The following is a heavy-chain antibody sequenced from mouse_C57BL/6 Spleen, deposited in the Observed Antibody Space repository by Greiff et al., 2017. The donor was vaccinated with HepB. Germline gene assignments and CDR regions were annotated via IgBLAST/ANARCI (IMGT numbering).Heavy chain of an antibody. CDR1: GFTFSDYY. V-gene: IGHV5-16*01. D-gene: IGHD1-1*01. J-gene: IGHJ4*01. CDR2: INYDGSST. Sequence: EVMLVESEGGLVQPGRSMKLSCTASGFTFSDYYMAWVRQVPEKGLEWVANINYDGSSTYYLDSLKSRFIISRDNAKNILYLQMSSLKSEDTATYYCARDRGYGSSYYYAMDYWGQGTSVTVSS. CDR3: ARDRGYGSSYYYAMDY.